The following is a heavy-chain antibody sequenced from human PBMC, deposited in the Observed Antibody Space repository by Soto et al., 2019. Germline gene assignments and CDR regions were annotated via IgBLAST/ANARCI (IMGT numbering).Heavy chain of an antibody. D-gene: IGHD2-21*02. CDR3: EVTTGY. CDR1: GYTFTDYD. V-gene: IGHV1-8*01. Sequence: QVQVVQSRAEVKKPGASVKVSCKTSGYTFTDYDINWGRQAPGQGLEYMGWVSPENSNAGYAQQFRGRVSMTTNTIISTAYLELTDLRYEDTAVYYCEVTTGYWGQGTMVTVSS. CDR2: VSPENSNA. J-gene: IGHJ4*02.